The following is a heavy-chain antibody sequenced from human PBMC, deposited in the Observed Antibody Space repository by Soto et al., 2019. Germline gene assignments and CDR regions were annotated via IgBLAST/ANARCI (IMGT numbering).Heavy chain of an antibody. CDR1: GFPLTAYL. V-gene: IGHV1-2*02. CDR3: AKDLTRQLAYWLDP. CDR2: XXAXXGXT. J-gene: IGHJ5*02. Sequence: ASLEGPRRTFGFPLTAYLINLLPPAPGQGLEWXGWXXAXXGXTXXXQXXXGRVTLTRDTSIATAYLTLNSLTSDDTALYYCAKDLTRQLAYWLDPWGQGTQVTASS. D-gene: IGHD6-6*01.